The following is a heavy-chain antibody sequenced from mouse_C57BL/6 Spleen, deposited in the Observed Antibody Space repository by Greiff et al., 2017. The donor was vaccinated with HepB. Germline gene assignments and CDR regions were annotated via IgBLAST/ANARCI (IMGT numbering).Heavy chain of an antibody. CDR2: IDPNSGGT. CDR1: GYTFTSYW. CDR3: ARSLYYDYDAWFAY. Sequence: QVQLQQPGAELVKPGASVKLSCKASGYTFTSYWMHWVKQRPGRGLEWIGRIDPNSGGTKYNEKFKSKATLTVDKPSSTAYMQLSSLTSEDSAVYNCARSLYYDYDAWFAYWGQVTLVTVSA. V-gene: IGHV1-62-3*01. D-gene: IGHD2-4*01. J-gene: IGHJ3*01.